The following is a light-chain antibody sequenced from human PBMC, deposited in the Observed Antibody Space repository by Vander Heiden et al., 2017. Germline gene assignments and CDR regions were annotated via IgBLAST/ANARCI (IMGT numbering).Light chain of an antibody. CDR2: GAS. CDR3: QQYDTFPIT. J-gene: IGKJ5*01. V-gene: IGKV1-16*01. CDR1: QGINTF. Sequence: DIQMTQSPSSLSASVGDRVTFTCRASQGINTFLGWFQQKPGKAPKSLIYGASTLQSGVPSRFSGSGSGTYFTLTISSLQPEDFATYSCQQYDTFPITFGQWTRLEIK.